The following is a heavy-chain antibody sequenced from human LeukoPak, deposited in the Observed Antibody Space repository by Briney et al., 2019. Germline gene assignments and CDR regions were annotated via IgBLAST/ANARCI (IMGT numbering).Heavy chain of an antibody. CDR3: VRDDRIAAAGTFGY. CDR2: IYSGGTT. J-gene: IGHJ4*02. Sequence: GGSLRLSCAASGFTVNNNFMSWVRQAPGKGLGWVSVIYSGGTTYYADSVKGRFTISRDNSKNTLYLQMDSLRAEDTAVYYCVRDDRIAAAGTFGYWGQGTLVTVSS. D-gene: IGHD6-13*01. V-gene: IGHV3-53*01. CDR1: GFTVNNNF.